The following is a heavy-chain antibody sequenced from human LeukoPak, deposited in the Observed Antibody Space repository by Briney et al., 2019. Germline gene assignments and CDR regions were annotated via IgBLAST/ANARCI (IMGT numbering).Heavy chain of an antibody. J-gene: IGHJ6*02. CDR2: TYYSGST. V-gene: IGHV4-59*08. D-gene: IGHD6-19*01. CDR3: ASRVAVAGTYFGMDV. Sequence: SETLSLTCTVSGGSISSYYWSWIRQPPGKGLEWIGYTYYSGSTNYNPSLKSRVTISVDTSKNQFSLKLSSVTAADTAVYYCASRVAVAGTYFGMDVWGQGTTVTVSS. CDR1: GGSISSYY.